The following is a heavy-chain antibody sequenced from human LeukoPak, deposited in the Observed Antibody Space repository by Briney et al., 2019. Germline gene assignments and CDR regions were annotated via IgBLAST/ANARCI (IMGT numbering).Heavy chain of an antibody. CDR1: GGSISSYY. J-gene: IGHJ4*02. Sequence: KPSETLSLTCTVSGGSISSYYWSWIRQPAGKGLEWIGRIYTSGSTNYNPSLKSRVTMSVDTSKNQFSLKLSSVTAADTAVYYCARSGYSSGWYREYYFDYWGQGTLVTVSS. V-gene: IGHV4-4*07. D-gene: IGHD6-19*01. CDR2: IYTSGST. CDR3: ARSGYSSGWYREYYFDY.